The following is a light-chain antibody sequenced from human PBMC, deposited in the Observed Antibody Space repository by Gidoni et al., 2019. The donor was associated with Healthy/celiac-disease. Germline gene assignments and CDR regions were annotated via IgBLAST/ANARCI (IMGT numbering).Light chain of an antibody. CDR2: TNN. CDR3: AARDDSLSGPV. CDR1: SSNIGSNY. J-gene: IGLJ2*01. V-gene: IGLV1-47*01. Sequence: QSVLTQPPSASGTPRPRVTISCSGSSSNIGSNYVYWYQQLPGTAPKLLIYTNNQRPSGVPDRFSGSKSGTSASLAISGLRSEDEADYYCAARDDSLSGPVFGGGTKLTVL.